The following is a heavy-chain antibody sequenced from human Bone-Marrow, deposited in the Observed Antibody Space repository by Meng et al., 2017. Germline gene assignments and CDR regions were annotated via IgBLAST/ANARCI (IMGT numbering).Heavy chain of an antibody. V-gene: IGHV1-69*04. CDR2: IIPILGIA. CDR3: ARERTEIVPVVPAAMYAFDI. D-gene: IGHD2-2*01. Sequence: SVKVSCKASGGTFSSYTISWVRQAPGQGLEWMGRIIPILGIANYAQKFQGRVTITADKSTSTAYMELSSLRSEDTAVYYCARERTEIVPVVPAAMYAFDIWGQGTRVT. CDR1: GGTFSSYT. J-gene: IGHJ3*02.